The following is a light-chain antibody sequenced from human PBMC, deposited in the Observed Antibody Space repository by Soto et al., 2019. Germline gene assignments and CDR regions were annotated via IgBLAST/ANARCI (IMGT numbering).Light chain of an antibody. V-gene: IGKV1-39*01. CDR1: QSISSY. CDR3: QQSYSTPYT. Sequence: DIQMTQSPSSLSASVGDRVTITCRASQSISSYLNWYQQKPGKAPKRLIYGVSSLQSGVPSRFSGSGSGTDFTLTISSLQPEDFATYYCQQSYSTPYTFGQGTKLEIK. CDR2: GVS. J-gene: IGKJ2*01.